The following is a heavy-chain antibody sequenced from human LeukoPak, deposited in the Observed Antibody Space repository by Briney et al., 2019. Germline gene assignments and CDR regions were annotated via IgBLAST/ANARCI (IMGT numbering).Heavy chain of an antibody. Sequence: SETLSLTCAVYGGSFSGYYWSWIRQPPGKGLEWIGEINHSGSTNYNPSLKSRVAISVDTSKNQFSLKLSSVTAADTAVYYCAKDKGVGSGWYNSAFDNWGQGTMVTVSS. CDR2: INHSGST. J-gene: IGHJ3*02. V-gene: IGHV4-34*01. CDR1: GGSFSGYY. D-gene: IGHD6-19*01. CDR3: AKDKGVGSGWYNSAFDN.